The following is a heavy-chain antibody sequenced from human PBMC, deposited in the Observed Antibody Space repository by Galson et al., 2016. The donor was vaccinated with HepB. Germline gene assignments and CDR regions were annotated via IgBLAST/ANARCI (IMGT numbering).Heavy chain of an antibody. CDR3: AKHHFWSGYYVDP. J-gene: IGHJ5*02. V-gene: IGHV3-23*01. Sequence: SLRLSCAASGYTFSSYAMSWVRQAPGKGLEWVSAMGGRGGTPSHADSVKGRFTISRDNSKNTLSLQMNSLRAEDTAIYYCAKHHFWSGYYVDPWGPGTLVTVSS. CDR2: MGGRGGTP. D-gene: IGHD3-3*02. CDR1: GYTFSSYA.